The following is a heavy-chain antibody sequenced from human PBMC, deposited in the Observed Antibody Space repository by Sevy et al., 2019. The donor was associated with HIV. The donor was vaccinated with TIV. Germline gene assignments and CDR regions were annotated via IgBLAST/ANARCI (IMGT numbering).Heavy chain of an antibody. CDR2: IYHSGST. V-gene: IGHV4-4*02. D-gene: IGHD1-26*01. Sequence: SETLSLTCAVSGGSISSSNWWSWVRQPPGKGLEWIGEIYHSGSTNYNPSLKSPVTISVDKSKNQFSLKLSSVTAADTAVYYCAIYSGSYYGGNDYWGQGTLVTVSS. J-gene: IGHJ4*02. CDR1: GGSISSSNW. CDR3: AIYSGSYYGGNDY.